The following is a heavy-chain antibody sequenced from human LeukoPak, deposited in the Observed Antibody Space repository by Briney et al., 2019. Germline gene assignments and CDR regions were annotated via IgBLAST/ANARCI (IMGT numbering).Heavy chain of an antibody. D-gene: IGHD4-11*01. CDR2: IYYSGGA. CDR1: GGSMSGYY. CDR3: ARGKGVAVNPLDY. V-gene: IGHV4-59*01. J-gene: IGHJ4*02. Sequence: LETLSLTCTVSGGSMSGYYWSWIRQPPGKGLEWIGYIYYSGGANYNPSLKSRVTMSVDTSKSQLSLNLISVTAADTAVYFCARGKGVAVNPLDYWGQGTQVTVSS.